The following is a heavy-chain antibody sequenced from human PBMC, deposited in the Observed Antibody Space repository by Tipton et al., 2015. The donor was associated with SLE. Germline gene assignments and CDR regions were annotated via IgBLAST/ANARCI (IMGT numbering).Heavy chain of an antibody. CDR1: GGSFSGYY. D-gene: IGHD2-8*02. J-gene: IGHJ6*03. Sequence: LRLSCAVYGGSFSGYYWNWIRQPPGKGLEWIGEINHSGSTNYNPSLKSRVTISVDTSKNQFSLKLSSVTAADTAVYYCARDRGTDYYYYYMDVWGKGTTVTVSS. V-gene: IGHV4-34*01. CDR3: ARDRGTDYYYYYMDV. CDR2: INHSGST.